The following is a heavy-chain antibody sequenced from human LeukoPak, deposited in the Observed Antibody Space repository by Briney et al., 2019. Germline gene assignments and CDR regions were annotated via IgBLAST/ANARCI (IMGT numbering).Heavy chain of an antibody. CDR2: ISSYNGNT. D-gene: IGHD1-26*01. V-gene: IGHV1-18*01. Sequence: ASVKVSCKASGYTFTSCGISWVRQAPGQGLEWMGWISSYNGNTNYAQKLQGRVTMTTDTSTSTAYMELRSLRCDDTAVYYCARWAQPYHYYYMDVGGKGTTVTISS. CDR3: ARWAQPYHYYYMDV. CDR1: GYTFTSCG. J-gene: IGHJ6*03.